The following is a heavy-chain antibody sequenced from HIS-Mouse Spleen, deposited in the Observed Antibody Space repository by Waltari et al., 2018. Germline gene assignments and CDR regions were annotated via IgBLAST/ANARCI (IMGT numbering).Heavy chain of an antibody. V-gene: IGHV4-59*08. CDR1: GGSISSYY. CDR3: ARVAAAGTYFQH. CDR2: SYYSGST. D-gene: IGHD6-13*01. J-gene: IGHJ1*01. Sequence: QVQLQESGPGLVKPSETLSLTCTVSGGSISSYYWSWIRQPPGKGLEWIGYSYYSGSTNHNPSLKSRCTIAVDTSKNQFSLKLSSVTAADTAVYYCARVAAAGTYFQHWGQGTLVTVSS.